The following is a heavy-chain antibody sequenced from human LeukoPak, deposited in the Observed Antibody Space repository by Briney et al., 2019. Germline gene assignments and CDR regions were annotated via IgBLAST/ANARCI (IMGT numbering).Heavy chain of an antibody. D-gene: IGHD6-6*01. CDR1: GFTFSSYS. V-gene: IGHV3-21*01. Sequence: GGSLRLSCAASGFTFSSYSMNWVRQAPGKGLEWVSSISSSSSYIYYADSVKGRFTISRGNSKNTLYLQMNSLRAEDTAVYYCARDWYSSSPFDYWGQGTLVTVSS. J-gene: IGHJ4*02. CDR2: ISSSSSYI. CDR3: ARDWYSSSPFDY.